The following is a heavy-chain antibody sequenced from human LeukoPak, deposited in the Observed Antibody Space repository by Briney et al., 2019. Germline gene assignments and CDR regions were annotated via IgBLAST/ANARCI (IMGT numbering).Heavy chain of an antibody. D-gene: IGHD3-10*02. Sequence: SETLSLTCTVSGGSISSYCWSWIRQPPGKGLEWIGYIYYSGSTNYNPSLKSRVTISVDTSKNQFSLKLSSVTAADTAVYYCARTASVRGVIKELDYWGQGTLVTVSS. V-gene: IGHV4-59*01. CDR3: ARTASVRGVIKELDY. CDR2: IYYSGST. CDR1: GGSISSYC. J-gene: IGHJ4*02.